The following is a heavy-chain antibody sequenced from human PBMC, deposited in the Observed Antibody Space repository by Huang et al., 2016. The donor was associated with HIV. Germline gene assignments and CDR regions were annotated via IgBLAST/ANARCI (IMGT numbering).Heavy chain of an antibody. V-gene: IGHV3-64*07. CDR1: GFTFSGYA. CDR2: MSHTGGTT. Sequence: EVQLVESGGGLVQPGGSLRLSCAASGFTFSGYAMHWVRQALGKGMEHVSAMSHTGGTTYYADSVTGKVTISRDNSKNTLYLQMGSLRAEDMAVYYCARGYCNGVRCFSGFDYWGQGTLVTVSS. J-gene: IGHJ4*02. CDR3: ARGYCNGVRCFSGFDY. D-gene: IGHD2-15*01.